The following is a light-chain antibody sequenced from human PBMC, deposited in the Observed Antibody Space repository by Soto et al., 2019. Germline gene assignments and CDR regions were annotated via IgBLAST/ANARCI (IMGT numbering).Light chain of an antibody. CDR1: QSVSSSY. V-gene: IGKV3-20*01. CDR2: GAS. J-gene: IGKJ3*01. Sequence: ESVLTQSPGTLSMSPGERATLSCRASQSVSSSYSAWYQQKPGQAPRLLIYGASCRASGIPGRFSGSGSGTDFTLTISRLEPEDFAVNYCQQYGSSPFTFGPGTKVHIK. CDR3: QQYGSSPFT.